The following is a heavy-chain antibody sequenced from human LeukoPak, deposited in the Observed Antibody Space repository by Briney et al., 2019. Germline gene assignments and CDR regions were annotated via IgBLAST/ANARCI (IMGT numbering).Heavy chain of an antibody. CDR3: ARDSRYYGSGSHFDY. CDR2: ISYDGSNE. Sequence: GGSLRLSCAVSGFTFSSYVMHWVRQAPGKGLEWVAIISYDGSNEYYADSVKGRFTISRDNSKNTLYLQMNSLRAADTAVYYCARDSRYYGSGSHFDYWGQGTLVTVSS. D-gene: IGHD3-10*01. CDR1: GFTFSSYV. V-gene: IGHV3-30*04. J-gene: IGHJ4*02.